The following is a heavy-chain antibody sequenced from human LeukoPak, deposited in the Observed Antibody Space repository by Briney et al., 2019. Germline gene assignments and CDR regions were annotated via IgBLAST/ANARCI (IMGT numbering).Heavy chain of an antibody. V-gene: IGHV3-48*04. D-gene: IGHD3-3*01. CDR3: VRGSLASGVVVYYYYYLDV. CDR1: GFTFSSYS. Sequence: GGSLRLSCAASGFTFSSYSMNWVCQAPGKGLEWVSYISSSSSTIYYADSVKGRFTISRDNAKNSLYLQMNSLRAEDTAVYYCVRGSLASGVVVYYYYYLDVWGKGTTVTVSS. J-gene: IGHJ6*03. CDR2: ISSSSSTI.